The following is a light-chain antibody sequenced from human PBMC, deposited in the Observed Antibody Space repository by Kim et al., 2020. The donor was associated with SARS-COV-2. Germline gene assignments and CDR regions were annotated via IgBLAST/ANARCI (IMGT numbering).Light chain of an antibody. V-gene: IGKV3-20*01. J-gene: IGKJ2*01. CDR1: QSVSSSS. CDR3: KQYGSSPYT. CDR2: GAS. Sequence: EIVLTQSPGSLSLSPGEGATLSCRASQSVSSSSLAWYLQKPGQAPRLLIYGASSRATGIPERFSGSGSGTDFTLTISRLEPEDFVVYYCKQYGSSPYTFGQGTKLEI.